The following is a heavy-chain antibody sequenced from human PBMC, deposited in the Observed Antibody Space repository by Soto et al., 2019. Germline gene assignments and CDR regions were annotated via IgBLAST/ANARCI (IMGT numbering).Heavy chain of an antibody. Sequence: ASVKVSCKASGYTFTSYYMHWVRQAPGQGLEWMGWMNPNSGNTGYAQKFQGRVTMTRNTSISTAYMELSSLRSEDTAVYYCARDLRIAAAYYYGMDVWGQGTTVTVSS. CDR1: GYTFTSYY. CDR3: ARDLRIAAAYYYGMDV. D-gene: IGHD6-13*01. V-gene: IGHV1-8*02. CDR2: MNPNSGNT. J-gene: IGHJ6*02.